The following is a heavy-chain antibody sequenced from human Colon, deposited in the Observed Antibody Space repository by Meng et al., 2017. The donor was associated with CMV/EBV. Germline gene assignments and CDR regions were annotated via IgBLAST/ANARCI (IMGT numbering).Heavy chain of an antibody. CDR1: GYSFTGYY. CDR3: ASHSSYVWGSHH. V-gene: IGHV1-2*02. CDR2: MDPTTGRT. D-gene: IGHD3-16*01. Sequence: QGQRVQSGAEVRMPGASVKVSCKASGYSFTGYYIHWVRQAPGQGLEWMGWMDPTTGRTDYAQKFQGTVTMTRDTSISTAYLELSRLTSDDTAVYYCASHSSYVWGSHHWGQGTLVTVSS. J-gene: IGHJ1*01.